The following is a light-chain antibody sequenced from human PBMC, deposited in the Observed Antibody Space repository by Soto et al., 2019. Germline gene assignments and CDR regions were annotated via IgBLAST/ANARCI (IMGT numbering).Light chain of an antibody. CDR2: AAS. CDR3: QKYNSAPWT. V-gene: IGKV1-27*01. J-gene: IGKJ1*01. CDR1: QGISNY. Sequence: DIQMTQSPSSLSASVGDRVTITCRASQGISNYLAWYQQKPGKVPKLLIYAASTLQSGVPSRFSGSGSGTDFTLTNSSLQPEDGATYYCQKYNSAPWTFGQGTKVEIK.